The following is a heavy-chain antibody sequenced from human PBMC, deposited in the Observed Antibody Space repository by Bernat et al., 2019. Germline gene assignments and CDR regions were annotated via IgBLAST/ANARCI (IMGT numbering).Heavy chain of an antibody. V-gene: IGHV3-30-3*01. J-gene: IGHJ4*02. CDR3: AKVLMQGSGSHGGFDY. D-gene: IGHD3-10*01. CDR2: ISFDGNSQ. CDR1: RFTFSSYT. Sequence: VQLVESGGGLVKPGGSLRLSCAASRFTFSSYTMHWVRQAPGKGLEWVAVISFDGNSQYYADSVKGRFTISRDNSRNTLHLQMNSLRTEDTAIYYCAKVLMQGSGSHGGFDYWGQGTLVTVSS.